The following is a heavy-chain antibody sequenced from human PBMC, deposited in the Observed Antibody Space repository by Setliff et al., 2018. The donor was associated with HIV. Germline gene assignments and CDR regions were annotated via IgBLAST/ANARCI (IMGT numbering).Heavy chain of an antibody. Sequence: SETLSLTCTVSGDSTGSYYWSWIRQAPGKGLEWIGHIHYSGSTNYNPSLKSRVTMSVDTSKNQLSLEVGSVTATDTAVYYCARQNRGGRTVMTRGAFDSWGQGTRVTVSS. CDR2: IHYSGST. J-gene: IGHJ4*02. CDR3: ARQNRGGRTVMTRGAFDS. CDR1: GDSTGSYY. V-gene: IGHV4-59*08. D-gene: IGHD3-16*01.